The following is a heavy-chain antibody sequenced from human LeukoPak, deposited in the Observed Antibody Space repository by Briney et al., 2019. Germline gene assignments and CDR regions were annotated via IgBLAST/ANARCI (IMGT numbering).Heavy chain of an antibody. Sequence: SETLSLTCTVSGGSISNYYWSLIRQPAGKGLEWIGRIYSSGRTNYNPSLESRVTMSVDTSKNQFSLKLNSVTAADTAVYYCARDRGDYGSSDYWGQGTLVTVSS. V-gene: IGHV4-4*07. CDR3: ARDRGDYGSSDY. CDR2: IYSSGRT. D-gene: IGHD2-21*02. J-gene: IGHJ4*02. CDR1: GGSISNYY.